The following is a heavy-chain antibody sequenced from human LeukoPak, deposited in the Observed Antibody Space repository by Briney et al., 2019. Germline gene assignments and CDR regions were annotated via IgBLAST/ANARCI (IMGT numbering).Heavy chain of an antibody. Sequence: PGGSLRLSCAASGFTFDDYAMHWVRQAPGKGLEWVSLISGDGGSTYYADSVKGRFTISRDNSKNSLYLQMNSLRTEDTASYYCAKSYGSGSYPVNWGQGTLVTVSS. D-gene: IGHD3-10*01. V-gene: IGHV3-43*02. CDR2: ISGDGGST. CDR3: AKSYGSGSYPVN. J-gene: IGHJ4*02. CDR1: GFTFDDYA.